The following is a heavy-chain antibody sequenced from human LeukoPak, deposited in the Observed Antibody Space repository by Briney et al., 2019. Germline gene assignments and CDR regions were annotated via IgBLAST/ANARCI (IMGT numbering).Heavy chain of an antibody. CDR3: ARDIEDASGREGEPDAFDI. Sequence: GGSLRLSCAASGFTFSSYGMHWVRQAPGKGLECLAVIWYDGSNKYYADSVKGRFTISRDNSKNTLYLQMNSLRAEDTAVYYCARDIEDASGREGEPDAFDIWGQGTMVTVSS. CDR1: GFTFSSYG. D-gene: IGHD3-10*01. CDR2: IWYDGSNK. J-gene: IGHJ3*02. V-gene: IGHV3-33*01.